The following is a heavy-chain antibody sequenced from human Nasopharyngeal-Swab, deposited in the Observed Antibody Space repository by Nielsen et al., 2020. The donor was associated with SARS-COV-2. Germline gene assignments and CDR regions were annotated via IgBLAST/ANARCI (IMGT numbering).Heavy chain of an antibody. CDR1: GFTFSGYG. Sequence: GESLKISCAASGFTFSGYGMHWVRQAPGKGLEWVAVTSYDGRDNYYADSVKGRFTISRDNSKNTLYLQMNSLRAEDTAVYYCAKDVELYNWNDVNFDYWGQGSLVTVSS. CDR2: TSYDGRDN. CDR3: AKDVELYNWNDVNFDY. V-gene: IGHV3-30*18. D-gene: IGHD1-20*01. J-gene: IGHJ4*02.